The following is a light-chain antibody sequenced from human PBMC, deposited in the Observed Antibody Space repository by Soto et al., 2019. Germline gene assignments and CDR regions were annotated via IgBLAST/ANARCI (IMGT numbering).Light chain of an antibody. J-gene: IGLJ1*01. CDR1: SSDVGGYNY. Sequence: QSALTQPASVSGSPGQWITISCTGTSSDVGGYNYVSWFQQHPDKAPKLMIYDVSNRPSGISNRFSGSKSGNTASLTISGLQAEDEADYYCSSYTTSSTYVFGTGTKVTVL. CDR3: SSYTTSSTYV. CDR2: DVS. V-gene: IGLV2-14*03.